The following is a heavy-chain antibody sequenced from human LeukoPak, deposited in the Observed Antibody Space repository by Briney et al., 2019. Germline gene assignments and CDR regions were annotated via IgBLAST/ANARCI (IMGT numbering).Heavy chain of an antibody. CDR1: GGSISSSNY. J-gene: IGHJ6*03. CDR3: ARGGAADNYYYYYMDV. V-gene: IGHV4-39*07. D-gene: IGHD6-13*01. Sequence: SETLSLTCTVSGGSISSSNYWGWVRPPPGKGLEWIGSIYYSGSTYYNPSLKSRVTISIDTSKNQFSLKLSSVTAADTAVYYCARGGAADNYYYYYMDVWGKGTTVTVSS. CDR2: IYYSGST.